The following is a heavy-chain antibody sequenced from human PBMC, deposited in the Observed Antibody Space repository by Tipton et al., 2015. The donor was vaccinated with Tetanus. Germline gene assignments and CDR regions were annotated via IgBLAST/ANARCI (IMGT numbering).Heavy chain of an antibody. D-gene: IGHD1-26*01. V-gene: IGHV3-30*18. CDR2: ISNDASHI. J-gene: IGHJ4*02. Sequence: SLRLSCVASGYNFRNNGMHWVRQAPGKGLEWVAVISNDASHIYYADSVRGRFTMSRENNKNTVHLQMNSLRPDDTAVYFCAKDRAGGSYYVFDDWGQGTLVTVSS. CDR1: GYNFRNNG. CDR3: AKDRAGGSYYVFDD.